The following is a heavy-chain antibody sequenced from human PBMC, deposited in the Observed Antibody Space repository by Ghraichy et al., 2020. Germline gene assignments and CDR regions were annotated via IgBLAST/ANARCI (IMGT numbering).Heavy chain of an antibody. CDR1: GGSFSGYY. V-gene: IGHV4-34*01. CDR2: INHSGST. D-gene: IGHD3-10*01. Sequence: SETLSLTCAVYGGSFSGYYWSWIRQPPGKGLEWIGEINHSGSTNYNPSLKSRVTISVDTSKNQFSLKLSSVTAADTAVYYCARATGSGRGGMDVWGQGTTVTVSS. J-gene: IGHJ6*02. CDR3: ARATGSGRGGMDV.